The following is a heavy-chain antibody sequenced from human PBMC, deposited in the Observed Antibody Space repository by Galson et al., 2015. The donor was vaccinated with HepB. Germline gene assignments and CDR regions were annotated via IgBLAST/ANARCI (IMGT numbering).Heavy chain of an antibody. Sequence: SVKVSCKASGGTFSSYAISWVRQAPGQGLEWMGGIIPIFGTANYAQKFQGRVTITADESTSTAYMELSSLRSEDTAVYYCARDHRAQDDSSGYYPTNYYYGMDVWGQGTTVTVSS. CDR1: GGTFSSYA. CDR3: ARDHRAQDDSSGYYPTNYYYGMDV. J-gene: IGHJ6*02. V-gene: IGHV1-69*13. CDR2: IIPIFGTA. D-gene: IGHD3-22*01.